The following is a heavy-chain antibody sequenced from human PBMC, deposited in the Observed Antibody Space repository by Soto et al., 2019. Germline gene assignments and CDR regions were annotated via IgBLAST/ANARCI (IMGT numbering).Heavy chain of an antibody. CDR2: ISYDGTNN. V-gene: IGHV3-30-3*01. Sequence: GGSLRLSCAASGFTFSAYAMHWVRQAPGKGLEWVAVISYDGTNNYYADSVKGRFTISRDNSKNTLFLQMNSLRSEDTAVYYCATITVVRGVTYDAFDFWGQGTMVTVSS. D-gene: IGHD3-10*01. CDR3: ATITVVRGVTYDAFDF. CDR1: GFTFSAYA. J-gene: IGHJ3*01.